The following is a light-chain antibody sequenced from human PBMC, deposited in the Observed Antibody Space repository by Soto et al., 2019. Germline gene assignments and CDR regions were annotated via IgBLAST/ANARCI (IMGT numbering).Light chain of an antibody. CDR3: MQATQFPQIT. CDR2: KIS. CDR1: QSLVHSDVNTY. Sequence: DIVMTQTPLSSPVTLGQPASISCRSSQSLVHSDVNTYLSWLQQRPGQPPRLLIYKISNRVSGVPDRFSGSGAGTDFTLKISKLEAEDVGVYYCMQATQFPQITFGQGTRLEIK. J-gene: IGKJ5*01. V-gene: IGKV2-24*01.